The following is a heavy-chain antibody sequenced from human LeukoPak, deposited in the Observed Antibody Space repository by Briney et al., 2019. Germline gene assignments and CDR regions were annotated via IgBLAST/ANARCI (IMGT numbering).Heavy chain of an antibody. J-gene: IGHJ4*02. Sequence: GGSLRLSCAASGFDFSSNWMHWVRHAPGQGLVWVSRIKGDGISTNYADSVKGRFTISRDIAKNTLHLQMNSLRAEDTGVYYCAKDHYWSIDYWGRGTLDTVSS. CDR3: AKDHYWSIDY. D-gene: IGHD3-3*01. CDR2: IKGDGIST. CDR1: GFDFSSNW. V-gene: IGHV3-74*01.